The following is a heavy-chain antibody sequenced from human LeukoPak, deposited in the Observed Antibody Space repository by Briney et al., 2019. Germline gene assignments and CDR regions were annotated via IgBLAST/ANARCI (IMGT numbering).Heavy chain of an antibody. D-gene: IGHD6-13*01. Sequence: GGSLRLSCAASGFTFRTYAMTWVRQSPGEGLEWVSGISGSDGGTYHADSVKGRFTISRDNSKNTLYLHMNNLRADDTARYYCAKGLRSSNYYYGMDMWGQGTTVTVSS. V-gene: IGHV3-23*01. J-gene: IGHJ6*02. CDR3: AKGLRSSNYYYGMDM. CDR2: ISGSDGGT. CDR1: GFTFRTYA.